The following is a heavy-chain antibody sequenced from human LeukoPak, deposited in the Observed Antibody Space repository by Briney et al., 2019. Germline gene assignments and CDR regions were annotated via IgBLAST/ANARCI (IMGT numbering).Heavy chain of an antibody. J-gene: IGHJ6*02. V-gene: IGHV1-8*01. CDR1: GYTFTSYD. CDR2: MNPNSGNT. Sequence: GASVKVSCKASGYTFTSYDINWVRLATGQGLEWMGWMNPNSGNTGYAQKFQGRVTMTRNTSISTAYMELSSLRSEDTAVYYCARDLPYGDYGYYYYGMDVWGQGTTVTVSS. D-gene: IGHD4-17*01. CDR3: ARDLPYGDYGYYYYGMDV.